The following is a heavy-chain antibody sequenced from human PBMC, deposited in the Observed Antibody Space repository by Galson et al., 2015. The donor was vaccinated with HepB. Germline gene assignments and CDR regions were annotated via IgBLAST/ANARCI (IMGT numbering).Heavy chain of an antibody. Sequence: SVKVSCKASGGAFSSYAISWVRQAPGQGLEWMGGIIPIFGTANYAQKFQGRVTITADESTSTAYMELSSLRSEDTAVYYCARSLSGYDRIRGYYYYDMDVWGQGTTVTVSS. CDR1: GGAFSSYA. D-gene: IGHD3-22*01. V-gene: IGHV1-69*13. CDR3: ARSLSGYDRIRGYYYYDMDV. J-gene: IGHJ6*02. CDR2: IIPIFGTA.